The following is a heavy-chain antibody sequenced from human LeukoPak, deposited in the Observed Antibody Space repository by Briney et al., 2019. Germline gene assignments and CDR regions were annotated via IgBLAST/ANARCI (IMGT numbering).Heavy chain of an antibody. CDR1: GYTFTGYY. D-gene: IGHD1-26*01. CDR2: INPNSGGT. Sequence: ASVKVSCKASGYTFTGYYMHWVRQAPGQGLEWMGWINPNSGGTNYAQKFQGRVTMTRDTSISTAYMELSRLRSDDTAVYYCARDWAIVGATADFDYWSQGTLVTVSS. CDR3: ARDWAIVGATADFDY. J-gene: IGHJ4*02. V-gene: IGHV1-2*02.